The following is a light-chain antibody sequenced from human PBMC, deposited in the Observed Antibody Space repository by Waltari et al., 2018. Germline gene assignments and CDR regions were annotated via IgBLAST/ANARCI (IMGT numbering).Light chain of an antibody. V-gene: IGKV1-12*01. CDR3: QQANTFPIT. CDR1: QDVSTW. CDR2: AAS. J-gene: IGKJ5*01. Sequence: DIQMTQSPSSVSASVGDRVTITCRASQDVSTWLAWYQQKPGEAPKLLIYAASTLQDGVPPRFSGSGSGTDFSLTISSLQPEDFAIYYCQQANTFPITFGQGTRLE.